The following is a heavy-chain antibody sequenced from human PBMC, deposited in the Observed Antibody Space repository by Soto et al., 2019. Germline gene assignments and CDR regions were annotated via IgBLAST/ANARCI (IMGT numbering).Heavy chain of an antibody. V-gene: IGHV1-69*13. Sequence: SVKVSCKASGGTFSSYAISWVRQAPGQGLEWMGGIIPIFGTANYAQKFQGRVTITADESTSTAYMELSSLRSEDTAVYYCARAKGSGSETSDAFDIWGQGTRGTVS. CDR2: IIPIFGTA. D-gene: IGHD1-26*01. J-gene: IGHJ3*02. CDR3: ARAKGSGSETSDAFDI. CDR1: GGTFSSYA.